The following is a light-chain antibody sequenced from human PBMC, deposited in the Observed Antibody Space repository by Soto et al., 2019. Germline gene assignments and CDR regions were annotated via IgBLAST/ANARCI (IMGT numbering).Light chain of an antibody. CDR2: GAS. J-gene: IGKJ1*01. CDR1: QSVSSN. V-gene: IGKV3-15*01. Sequence: EIVMTQSPATLSVSPGERATLSCRASQSVSSNLAWYQQKPGQAPRRLIYGASTRATGIPARFSGGGSGTEFTLTISSLQSEDFAVYYCQQYNKWPQTFGQGTKVEIK. CDR3: QQYNKWPQT.